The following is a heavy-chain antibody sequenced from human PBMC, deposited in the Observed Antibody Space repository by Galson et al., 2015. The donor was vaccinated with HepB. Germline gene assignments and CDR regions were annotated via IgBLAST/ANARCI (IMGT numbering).Heavy chain of an antibody. Sequence: SVKVSCKASGYTFTSYYMHWVRQAPGQGLEWMGIINPSGGSTSYAQKFQGRVTMTRDTSTSTVYMELSSLRSEDTAVYYCARWRYYDILTGENTTRGGFDPWGQGTLVTVSS. CDR1: GYTFTSYY. D-gene: IGHD3-9*01. V-gene: IGHV1-46*01. CDR3: ARWRYYDILTGENTTRGGFDP. J-gene: IGHJ5*02. CDR2: INPSGGST.